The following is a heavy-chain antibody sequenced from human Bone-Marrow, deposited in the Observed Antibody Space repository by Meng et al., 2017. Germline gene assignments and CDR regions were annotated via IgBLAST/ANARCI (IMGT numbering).Heavy chain of an antibody. CDR2: ISWNSGNI. D-gene: IGHD5-18*01. J-gene: IGHJ4*02. Sequence: SLKISCAASGFTFDDYAMHWVRQAPGEGLEWVLGISWNSGNIAYADPVKGRFTTSRDNNKNTLYLQINSLRAEDTAWYYCGKGRGYSAYSYDYWGQGTLVTVSS. CDR1: GFTFDDYA. CDR3: GKGRGYSAYSYDY. V-gene: IGHV3-9*01.